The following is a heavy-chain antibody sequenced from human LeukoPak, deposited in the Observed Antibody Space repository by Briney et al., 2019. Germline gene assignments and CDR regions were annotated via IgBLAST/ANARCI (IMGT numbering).Heavy chain of an antibody. J-gene: IGHJ4*02. CDR3: ARGHNSAFDY. CDR1: GFTFSSYW. V-gene: IGHV3-7*01. Sequence: GGSLRLSCAASGFTFSSYWMNWVRQAPGEGPEWVANIKQDGSEKYYVDSVKGRFTISRDNAKNSLHLQMNSLRVEDTAVYYCARGHNSAFDYWGQGTLVTVSS. CDR2: IKQDGSEK. D-gene: IGHD1-1*01.